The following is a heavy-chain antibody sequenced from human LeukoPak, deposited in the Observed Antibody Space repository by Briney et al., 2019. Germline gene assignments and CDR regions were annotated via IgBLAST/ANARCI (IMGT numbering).Heavy chain of an antibody. CDR3: ARGYGSGRRYYYYYGMDV. CDR1: GGSYSGYY. Sequence: SETLSLTCAVYGGSYSGYYWSWIRQPPGKGLEWIGEINHSGSTNYNPSLKSRVTISVDTSKNQFSLKLSSVTAADTAVYYCARGYGSGRRYYYYYGMDVWGQGTMVTVSS. J-gene: IGHJ6*02. D-gene: IGHD3-10*01. CDR2: INHSGST. V-gene: IGHV4-34*01.